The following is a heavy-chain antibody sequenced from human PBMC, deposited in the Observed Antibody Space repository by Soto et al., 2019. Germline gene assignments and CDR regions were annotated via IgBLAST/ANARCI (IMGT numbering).Heavy chain of an antibody. CDR3: ARGSGRFNY. V-gene: IGHV3-48*03. Sequence: EVQLLESGGGLVQPGGSLRLSCGVSGFTFNDFEMNWVRQAPGKGPEWLAYIDGSGATKKYADSVRGRFTISRDNPNNSLFLQMSSLSAADTAIYYCARGSGRFNYWGQGTLVSVS. CDR1: GFTFNDFE. J-gene: IGHJ4*02. CDR2: IDGSGATK.